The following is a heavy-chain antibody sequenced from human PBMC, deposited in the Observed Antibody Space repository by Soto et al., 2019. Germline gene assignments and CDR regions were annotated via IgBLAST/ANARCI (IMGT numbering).Heavy chain of an antibody. J-gene: IGHJ4*02. CDR3: ARAGTGHNSGWTSELGY. CDR1: GYTFSSYY. CDR2: INPSGVKT. Sequence: QVQLVQSGAELRKPGASVKVSCKASGYTFSSYYVHWVRQAPGQGLEWMGLINPSGVKTTYAQKFQGRVTTTRDTATTTVYMELSGLRSEDTAVYYCARAGTGHNSGWTSELGYWGQGTLVTVSS. V-gene: IGHV1-46*01. D-gene: IGHD5-12*01.